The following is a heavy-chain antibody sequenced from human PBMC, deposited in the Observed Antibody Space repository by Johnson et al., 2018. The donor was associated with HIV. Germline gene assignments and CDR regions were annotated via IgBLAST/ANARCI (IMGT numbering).Heavy chain of an antibody. J-gene: IGHJ3*02. CDR3: ARALGNWNFYDAFDI. CDR2: ISYDGSNK. Sequence: QVQLVESGGGVVQPGRSLRLSCAASGFTFSSYAMHWVRQAPGKGLEWVAVISYDGSNKYYADSVKGRFTISRDNSKNTLYLQMNSLRAEETAGYYCARALGNWNFYDAFDIWGQGTMVTVSS. V-gene: IGHV3-30-3*01. D-gene: IGHD1-7*01. CDR1: GFTFSSYA.